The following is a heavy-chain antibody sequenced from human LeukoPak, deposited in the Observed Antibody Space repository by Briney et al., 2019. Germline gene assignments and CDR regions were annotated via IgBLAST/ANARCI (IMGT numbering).Heavy chain of an antibody. CDR2: INPNSGGT. Sequence: ASVKVSCKASGYTFTGYYMHWVRQAPGQGLEWMGWINPNSGGTNYAQKFQGRVTMTRDTSISTAYMDLSRLRSDDTAVYYCARAGYSGYDYPLDAFDIWGQGTMVTVSS. CDR3: ARAGYSGYDYPLDAFDI. J-gene: IGHJ3*02. V-gene: IGHV1-2*02. D-gene: IGHD5-12*01. CDR1: GYTFTGYY.